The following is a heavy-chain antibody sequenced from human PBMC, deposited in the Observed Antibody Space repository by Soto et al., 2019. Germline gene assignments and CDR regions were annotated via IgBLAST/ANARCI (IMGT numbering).Heavy chain of an antibody. Sequence: SETLSLTCTVSGDSISSYSWSWIRQPPGKGLEWIGYIYYSGSTNYNPSLKSRVTISVDTSKNQFSLKLSSVTAADTAVYYCARLDGWYDSSGYYFQHWGQGTLVTVSS. V-gene: IGHV4-59*01. J-gene: IGHJ1*01. CDR2: IYYSGST. D-gene: IGHD3-22*01. CDR1: GDSISSYS. CDR3: ARLDGWYDSSGYYFQH.